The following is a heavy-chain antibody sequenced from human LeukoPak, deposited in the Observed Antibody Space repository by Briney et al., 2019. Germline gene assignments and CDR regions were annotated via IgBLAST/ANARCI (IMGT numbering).Heavy chain of an antibody. J-gene: IGHJ5*02. Sequence: SETLSLTCTVSGGSISSYYWSWIRQPPGKGLEWIGYIYYSGSTNYNPSLKSRVTISVDTSKNQCSLKLSSVTAADTAVYYCARGPGYSSSWYWFDPWGQGTLVTVSS. CDR2: IYYSGST. V-gene: IGHV4-59*01. CDR1: GGSISSYY. D-gene: IGHD6-13*01. CDR3: ARGPGYSSSWYWFDP.